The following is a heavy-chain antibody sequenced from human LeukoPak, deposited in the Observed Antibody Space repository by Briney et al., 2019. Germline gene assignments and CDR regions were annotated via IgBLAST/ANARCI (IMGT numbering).Heavy chain of an antibody. Sequence: GGSLRLSCAASGFTFRSSAMHWVRQAPGKGLEWMAAVSYDGTSKNYADSVKGRFAISRDNSKNTLYLQMNSLRAKDTAVYYCASGYTYANYYFDYWGQGTLVTVSS. CDR1: GFTFRSSA. CDR3: ASGYTYANYYFDY. J-gene: IGHJ4*02. V-gene: IGHV3-30*09. CDR2: VSYDGTSK. D-gene: IGHD5-18*01.